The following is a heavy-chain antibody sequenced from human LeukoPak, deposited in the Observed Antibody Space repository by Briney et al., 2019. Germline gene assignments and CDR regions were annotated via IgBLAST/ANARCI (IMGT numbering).Heavy chain of an antibody. D-gene: IGHD1/OR15-1a*01. CDR2: IRYVVDTT. CDR3: AKHGHYCTATTCYSSWFDP. V-gene: IGHV3-43*01. Sequence: CLRPSCEAAAFSLAIYTMHWVRQAARNVLGCGSLIRYVVDTTNYANSVRGRLTVSRHRSKNSMFLQMSRLISADTCFYYCAKHGHYCTATTCYSSWFDPWGQGTLVTVSS. J-gene: IGHJ5*02. CDR1: AFSLAIYT.